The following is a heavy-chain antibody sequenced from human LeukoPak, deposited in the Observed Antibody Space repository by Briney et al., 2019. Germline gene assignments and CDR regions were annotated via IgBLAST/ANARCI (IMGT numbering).Heavy chain of an antibody. CDR1: GYSFSNYA. D-gene: IGHD3-16*01. CDR2: INAGNGNT. CDR3: ARIAGGYYYGMDV. Sequence: ASVTVSCKASGYSFSNYAVHWVRQAPGQRLEWMGRINAGNGNTKYSQKFQGRVTITRDTSASTAYMELSSLRSEDTAVYYCARIAGGYYYGMDVWGQGTTVTVSS. J-gene: IGHJ6*02. V-gene: IGHV1-3*01.